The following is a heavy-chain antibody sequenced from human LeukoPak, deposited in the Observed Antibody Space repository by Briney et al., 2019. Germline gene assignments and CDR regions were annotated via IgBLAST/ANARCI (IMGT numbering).Heavy chain of an antibody. Sequence: SETLSLTCIVSGDSISSGSYYWTWIRQPAGKGLEWIGRIYTSGSTNYNPSLKSRVTMSVDTSKNQFSLKLSSVTAADTAVYYCARAFIGGFDPWGQGTLVTVPS. V-gene: IGHV4-61*02. CDR2: IYTSGST. CDR3: ARAFIGGFDP. D-gene: IGHD4-17*01. J-gene: IGHJ5*02. CDR1: GDSISSGSYY.